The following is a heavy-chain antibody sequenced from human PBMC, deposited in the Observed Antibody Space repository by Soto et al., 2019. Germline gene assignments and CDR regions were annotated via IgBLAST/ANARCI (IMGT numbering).Heavy chain of an antibody. V-gene: IGHV3-30*18. Sequence: PGGSLRLSCAASGFTFSSYGMHWVRQAPGKGLEWVAVISYDGSNKYYADSVKGRFTISRDNSKNTLYLQMNSLRAEDTAVYYCAKDPDYGSCLYYYYGMYVWGQGTTVTVSS. D-gene: IGHD3-10*01. CDR3: AKDPDYGSCLYYYYGMYV. J-gene: IGHJ6*02. CDR2: ISYDGSNK. CDR1: GFTFSSYG.